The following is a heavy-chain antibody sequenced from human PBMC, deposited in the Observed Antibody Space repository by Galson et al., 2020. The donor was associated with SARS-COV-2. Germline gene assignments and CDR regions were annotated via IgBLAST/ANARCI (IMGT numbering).Heavy chain of an antibody. V-gene: IGHV4-31*03. D-gene: IGHD1-26*01. CDR3: ARGGSSLAYGMDF. Sequence: ETSETLSLTCTVSGGSITGGGYYWSWIRQHPGKGLEWIGYIYYTGSAYYNSSLQSRVAISVDTSKNKFSLKLNSMTAADTAVYYCARGGSSLAYGMDFWGQGTTVTVSS. CDR1: GGSITGGGYY. CDR2: IYYTGSA. J-gene: IGHJ6*02.